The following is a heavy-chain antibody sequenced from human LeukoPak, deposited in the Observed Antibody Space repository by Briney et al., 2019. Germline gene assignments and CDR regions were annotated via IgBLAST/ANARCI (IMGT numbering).Heavy chain of an antibody. D-gene: IGHD3-22*01. CDR3: ARSTYYYDSSEDY. V-gene: IGHV3-30*04. CDR2: ISYDGSNK. CDR1: GFTFSSYA. J-gene: IGHJ4*02. Sequence: GGSLRLSCAASGFTFSSYAMHWVRQAPGKGLEWVAVISYDGSNKYYADSVKGRFTISRDNSKNTLYLQMNSLRAEDTAVYYCARSTYYYDSSEDYWGQGTLVTVSS.